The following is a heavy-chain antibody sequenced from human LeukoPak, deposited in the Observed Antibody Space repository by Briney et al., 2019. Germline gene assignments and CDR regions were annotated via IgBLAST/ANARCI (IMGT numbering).Heavy chain of an antibody. D-gene: IGHD6-6*01. CDR1: GGSISSYY. V-gene: IGHV4-4*07. Sequence: SETLSLTCTVSGGSISSYYWSWIRQPAGKGLEWIGRIYTSGSTNYNPSLKSRVTMSVDTSKNQFSLKLSSVTAADTAAYYCARNFRFSSPGAMDVWGKGTTVTVSS. CDR3: ARNFRFSSPGAMDV. CDR2: IYTSGST. J-gene: IGHJ6*03.